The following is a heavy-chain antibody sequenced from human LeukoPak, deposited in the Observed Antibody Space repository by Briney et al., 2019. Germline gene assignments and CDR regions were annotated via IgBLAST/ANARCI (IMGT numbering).Heavy chain of an antibody. CDR3: AKGRGSGWSSLDY. CDR2: ISGSDGST. Sequence: GGSLRLSCAASEFTVSSYAMNWVRQAPGKGLESVSTISGSDGSTYYADSVKGRFTISRDNSKNTLYLQMNSLSAEDTAVYYCAKGRGSGWSSLDYWGQGTLVTVSS. D-gene: IGHD6-19*01. J-gene: IGHJ4*02. CDR1: EFTVSSYA. V-gene: IGHV3-23*01.